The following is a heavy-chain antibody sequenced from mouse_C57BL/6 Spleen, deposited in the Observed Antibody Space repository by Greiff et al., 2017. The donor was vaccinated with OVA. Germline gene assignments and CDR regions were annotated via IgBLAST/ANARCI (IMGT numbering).Heavy chain of an antibody. Sequence: QVQLQQPGAELVKPGASVKLSCKASGYTFTSYWMHWVKQRPGQGLEWIGMIHPNSGCTNYNDKFKGKATLTVANSSSTYYMQLSSLTSEDAAVYCCARGVVGHYWDFDVWGTGTTVTVSS. CDR2: IHPNSGCT. CDR3: ARGVVGHYWDFDV. V-gene: IGHV1-64*01. CDR1: GYTFTSYW. J-gene: IGHJ1*03. D-gene: IGHD1-1*01.